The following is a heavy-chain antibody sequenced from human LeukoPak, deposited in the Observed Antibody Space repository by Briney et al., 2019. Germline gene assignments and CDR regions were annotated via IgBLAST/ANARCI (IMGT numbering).Heavy chain of an antibody. J-gene: IGHJ6*02. CDR1: GGTFSSYA. CDR2: IIPILGIA. CDR3: ARDNRTRGDV. Sequence: ASVKVSCRASGGTFSSYAISWVRQAPGQGLEWMGRIIPILGIANYAQKFQGRVTITADKSTSTAYMELSSLRSEDTAVYYRARDNRTRGDVWGQGTTVTVSS. V-gene: IGHV1-69*04.